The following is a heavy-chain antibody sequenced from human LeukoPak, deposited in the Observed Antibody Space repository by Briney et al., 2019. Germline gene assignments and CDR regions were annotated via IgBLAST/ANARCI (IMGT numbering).Heavy chain of an antibody. J-gene: IGHJ4*02. V-gene: IGHV3-21*01. CDR1: GFTFTDYN. CDR3: ARDRDFDF. CDR2: ISSSSTYI. Sequence: GGSLRLSCAASGFTFTDYNMNWVRQAPGKGLEWVSSISSSSTYIYYADSVKGRFTVSRDNAKNSLYLQMNSLSAKDTAVYYCARDRDFDFWGQGTLVTVSS.